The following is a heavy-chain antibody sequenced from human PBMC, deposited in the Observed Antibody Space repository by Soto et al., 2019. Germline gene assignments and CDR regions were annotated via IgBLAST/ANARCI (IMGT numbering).Heavy chain of an antibody. V-gene: IGHV3-74*01. CDR2: INTDGSRT. CDR3: ARLKADGEGDY. J-gene: IGHJ4*02. Sequence: EVQLVESGGGLVQPGGSLRLSCAASGFPFRSYWMHWVRQAPGKGLVWVSNINTDGSRTDYVDSVKGRFTVSRDNAKNTLYLQMNSLRAEDTAVYYCARLKADGEGDYWGQGTLVTVSS. D-gene: IGHD4-17*01. CDR1: GFPFRSYW.